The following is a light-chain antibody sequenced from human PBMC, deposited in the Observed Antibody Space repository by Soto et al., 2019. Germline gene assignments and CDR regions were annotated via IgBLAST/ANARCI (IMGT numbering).Light chain of an antibody. J-gene: IGLJ1*01. CDR1: SSDVGNYNY. V-gene: IGLV2-14*01. Sequence: QSALTQPASVSGSPGQSITISCTGTSSDVGNYNYVSWYQQHPGKAPKLMIYEVSNRPSGVSNRFSGSKSGNTASLTISGLQGEDETDYYCAAWDDSLSGLVFGTGTKLTVL. CDR3: AAWDDSLSGLV. CDR2: EVS.